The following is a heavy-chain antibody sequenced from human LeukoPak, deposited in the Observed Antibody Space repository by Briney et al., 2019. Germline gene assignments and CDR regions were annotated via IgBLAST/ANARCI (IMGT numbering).Heavy chain of an antibody. Sequence: GASVKVSCKVSGYTLTEFSMHWVRQAPGKGLEGMGSFDPEDGETIYAQQFQGRVTMTEDTSTNPAYMELSSLRSADTAVYYCATGDRRLQFYYYYMDVWGKGTTVTVSS. D-gene: IGHD5-24*01. CDR2: FDPEDGET. V-gene: IGHV1-24*01. CDR1: GYTLTEFS. CDR3: ATGDRRLQFYYYYMDV. J-gene: IGHJ6*03.